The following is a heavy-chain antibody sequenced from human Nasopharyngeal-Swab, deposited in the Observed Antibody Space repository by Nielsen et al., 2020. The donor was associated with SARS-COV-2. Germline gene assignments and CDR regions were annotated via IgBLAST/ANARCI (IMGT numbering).Heavy chain of an antibody. CDR1: GGSFSGFY. CDR3: AREEIVATYYFDF. D-gene: IGHD5-12*01. Sequence: SETLSLTCAVYGGSFSGFYWSWIRQSPEKGLERIGEINHSGSTNYNPSLKSRVTMSVDTSKNQFSLKVNSVTAADTAVYYCAREEIVATYYFDFWGRGTPVTVSS. CDR2: INHSGST. V-gene: IGHV4-34*01. J-gene: IGHJ4*02.